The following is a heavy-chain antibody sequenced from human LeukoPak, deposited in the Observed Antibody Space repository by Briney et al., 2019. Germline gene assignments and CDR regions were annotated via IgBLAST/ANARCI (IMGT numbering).Heavy chain of an antibody. V-gene: IGHV4-30-2*01. CDR3: AREGYSGYDKDAFDI. CDR2: IYHSGST. J-gene: IGHJ3*02. Sequence: SQTLSLTCAVSGGSISSGGYSWSWIRQPPGKGLEWIGYIYHSGSTYYNPSLKSRVTISVDRSKNQFSLKLSSVTAADTAVYYCAREGYSGYDKDAFDIWDQGTMVTVSS. D-gene: IGHD5-12*01. CDR1: GGSISSGGYS.